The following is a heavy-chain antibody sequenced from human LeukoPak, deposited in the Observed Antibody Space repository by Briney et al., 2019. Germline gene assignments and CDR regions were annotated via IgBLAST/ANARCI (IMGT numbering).Heavy chain of an antibody. D-gene: IGHD4-17*01. CDR1: GFTFSSYA. Sequence: SGGSLRLSCAASGFTFSSYAMSWVRQAPGKGLEWVSAISGSGGSTYYADSVKGRFTISRDNSKNTLYLQMNSLRAEDTAVYYCAKVLRLFDGDYDYYGMDVWGQGTTVTVSS. J-gene: IGHJ6*02. CDR2: ISGSGGST. V-gene: IGHV3-23*01. CDR3: AKVLRLFDGDYDYYGMDV.